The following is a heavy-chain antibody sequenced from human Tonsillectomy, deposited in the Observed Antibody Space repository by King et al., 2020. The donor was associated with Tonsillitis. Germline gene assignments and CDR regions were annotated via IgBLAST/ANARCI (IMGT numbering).Heavy chain of an antibody. Sequence: QLVQSGGGVVQPGRSLRLSCAASGFTFSTYSMHWVRQAPGKGLEWVAVISYDGNDKYYADSVKGRFTISRDNSKNTLYLQMNSLRAEDTAVYYCARXREVTQAYYXYGVDVWGXGTTVTVSS. CDR1: GFTFSTYS. J-gene: IGHJ6*04. V-gene: IGHV3-30-3*01. CDR3: ARXREVTQAYYXYGVDV. D-gene: IGHD2-21*02. CDR2: ISYDGNDK.